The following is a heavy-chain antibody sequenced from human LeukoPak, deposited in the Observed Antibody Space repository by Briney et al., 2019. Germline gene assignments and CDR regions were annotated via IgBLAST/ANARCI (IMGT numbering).Heavy chain of an antibody. CDR2: ISAYYGNT. CDR3: ARDFDYYDSSGPPDDAFDI. J-gene: IGHJ3*02. Sequence: ASVKVSCKASGYTFTSYGISWVRQAPGQGLEWMGWISAYYGNTNYAQKLQGRVTMTTDTPTSTAYMELRSLRSDDTAVYYCARDFDYYDSSGPPDDAFDIWGQGTMVTVSS. V-gene: IGHV1-18*01. CDR1: GYTFTSYG. D-gene: IGHD3-22*01.